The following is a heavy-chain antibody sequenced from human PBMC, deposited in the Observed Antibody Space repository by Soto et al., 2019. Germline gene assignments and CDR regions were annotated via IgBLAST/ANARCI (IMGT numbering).Heavy chain of an antibody. CDR3: ARVAVALDY. Sequence: PSETLSLTCAVYGGSFSGYYWSWIRQPPGKGLEWIGEINHSGSTNYNPSLKSRVTISVDTSKNQFSLKLSSVTAADTAVYYCARVAVALDYWGQGTLVTVYS. J-gene: IGHJ4*02. CDR1: GGSFSGYY. D-gene: IGHD6-19*01. V-gene: IGHV4-34*01. CDR2: INHSGST.